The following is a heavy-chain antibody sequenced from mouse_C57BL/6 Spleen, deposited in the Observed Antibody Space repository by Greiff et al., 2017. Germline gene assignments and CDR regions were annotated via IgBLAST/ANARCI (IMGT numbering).Heavy chain of an antibody. CDR3: TRERAYDYDAWFAY. CDR1: GYTFTDYE. V-gene: IGHV1-15*01. D-gene: IGHD2-4*01. Sequence: VKLMESGAELVRPGASVTLSCKASGYTFTDYEMHWVKQTPVHGLEWIGAIDPETGGTAYNQKFKGKAILTADKSSSTAYMELRSLTSEDSAVYYCTRERAYDYDAWFAYWGQGTLVTVSA. CDR2: IDPETGGT. J-gene: IGHJ3*01.